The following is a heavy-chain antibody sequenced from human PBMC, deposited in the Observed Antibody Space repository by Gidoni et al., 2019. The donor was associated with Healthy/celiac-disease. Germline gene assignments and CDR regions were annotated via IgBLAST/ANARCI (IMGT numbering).Heavy chain of an antibody. V-gene: IGHV4-34*01. CDR1: GGSFSGYY. D-gene: IGHD6-13*01. CDR2: INHSGST. Sequence: QVQLQQWGAGLLKPSETLSLTCAVYGGSFSGYYWSWIRPPPGKGLEWIGEINHSGSTNYNPSLKSRVTISVDTSKNQFSLKLSSVTAADTAVYYCARGKRYSSSWYWYFDLWGRGTLVTVSS. J-gene: IGHJ2*01. CDR3: ARGKRYSSSWYWYFDL.